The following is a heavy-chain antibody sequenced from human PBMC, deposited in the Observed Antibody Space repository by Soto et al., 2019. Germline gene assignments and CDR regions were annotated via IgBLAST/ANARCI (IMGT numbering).Heavy chain of an antibody. CDR3: ARAQRNLHLHVFDY. V-gene: IGHV6-1*01. D-gene: IGHD1-7*01. CDR2: TYYRSKWYN. J-gene: IGHJ4*02. CDR1: GDSVSSNSAA. Sequence: PSQTLSLTCAISGDSVSSNSAAWNWIRQSPSRGLEWLGRTYYRSKWYNDYAVSVKSRITINPDTSKNQFSLQLNSVTPEDTAVYFCARAQRNLHLHVFDYWGPGTLVTVSS.